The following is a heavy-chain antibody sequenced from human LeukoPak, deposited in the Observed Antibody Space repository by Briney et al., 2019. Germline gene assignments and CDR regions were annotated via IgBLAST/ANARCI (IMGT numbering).Heavy chain of an antibody. J-gene: IGHJ4*02. D-gene: IGHD3-10*01. CDR3: ARGNYILVRGLDY. CDR2: INHSGST. V-gene: IGHV4-34*01. Sequence: SETLSLTCAVYGGSFNGYYWSWIRQPPGKGLEWIGEINHSGSTNYNPSLKSRVTISVDTSKNQFSLKLSSVTAADTAVYYCARGNYILVRGLDYWGQGTLVTVSS. CDR1: GGSFNGYY.